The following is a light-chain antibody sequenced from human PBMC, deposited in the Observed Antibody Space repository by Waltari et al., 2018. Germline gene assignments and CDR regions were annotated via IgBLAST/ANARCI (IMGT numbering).Light chain of an antibody. CDR3: QTWGTGVPKV. J-gene: IGLJ3*02. Sequence: QLMLTQSPSASASLRASFKPTFTLSSDHSNYSIAWHQQHPEKGPRYLMRFNLEGSHTKGDGIPDRFSGSSSVAERYLTISSLQSEDEADYYGQTWGTGVPKVFGGGTKLTVL. CDR1: SDHSNYS. CDR2: FNLEGSH. V-gene: IGLV4-69*02.